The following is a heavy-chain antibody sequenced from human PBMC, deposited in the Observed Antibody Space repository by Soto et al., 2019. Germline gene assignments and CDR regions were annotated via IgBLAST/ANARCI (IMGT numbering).Heavy chain of an antibody. CDR2: INPDSGVT. Sequence: ASVKVSCKTSGYTFSDYYIHWVRQAPGQGLEWLGWINPDSGVTNYAQKFQGRVTMTRDTSISTAYMELSRLRSDDTAVYYCALTSGDYGDYYYYGMDVWGQGTTVTVSS. J-gene: IGHJ6*02. CDR1: GYTFSDYY. CDR3: ALTSGDYGDYYYYGMDV. V-gene: IGHV1-2*02. D-gene: IGHD4-17*01.